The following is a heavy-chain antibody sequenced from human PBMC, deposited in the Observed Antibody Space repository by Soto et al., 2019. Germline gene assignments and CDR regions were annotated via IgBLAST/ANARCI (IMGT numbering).Heavy chain of an antibody. CDR1: GFTFSNYA. V-gene: IGHV3-23*01. D-gene: IGHD3-22*01. J-gene: IGHJ5*02. Sequence: EMQLLESGGGLVQPGGSLRLSCADSGFTFSNYAMSCVRQAPGKGVEWVSAISYSGVGTYYADSFKGRFTISRDNSENTLYLQMHSLRAEDTAMYFCAKRAPVGDYDSSGPPWGKGTLVTVSS. CDR3: AKRAPVGDYDSSGPP. CDR2: ISYSGVGT.